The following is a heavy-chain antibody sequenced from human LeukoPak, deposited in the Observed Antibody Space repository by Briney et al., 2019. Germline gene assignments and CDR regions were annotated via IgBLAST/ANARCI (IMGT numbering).Heavy chain of an antibody. CDR3: GKTTAGYSSGQKPAWPVDY. CDR1: GFAFGSYA. Sequence: GGSLRLSCEASGFAFGSYAMYWVRQAPGKGLEWVAGIFGSGGSPHYTDSVKGRFTISRDNSKNTVYLQINSLRAEDAAVYYCGKTTAGYSSGQKPAWPVDYWGQGTLVTVSS. D-gene: IGHD6-19*01. V-gene: IGHV3-23*01. J-gene: IGHJ4*02. CDR2: IFGSGGSP.